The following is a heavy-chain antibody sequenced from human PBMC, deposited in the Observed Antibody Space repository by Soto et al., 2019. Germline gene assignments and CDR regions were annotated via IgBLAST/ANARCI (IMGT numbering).Heavy chain of an antibody. CDR1: GGSISSGGYY. CDR3: ARGTYYSDSSGYEPLDY. J-gene: IGHJ4*02. V-gene: IGHV4-31*03. Sequence: PSETLSLTCTVSGGSISSGGYYWSWIRQHPGKGLEWIGYIYYSGSTYYNPSLKSRVTISVDTSKNQFSLKLSSVTAADTAVYYCARGTYYSDSSGYEPLDYWGQGTLVTVSS. CDR2: IYYSGST. D-gene: IGHD3-22*01.